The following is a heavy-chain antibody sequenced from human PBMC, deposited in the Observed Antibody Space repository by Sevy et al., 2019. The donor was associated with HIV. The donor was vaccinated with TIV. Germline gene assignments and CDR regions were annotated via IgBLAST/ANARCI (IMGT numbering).Heavy chain of an antibody. J-gene: IGHJ5*02. CDR3: AGRITIFGVVIMRWFDP. V-gene: IGHV4-34*01. CDR2: INHSGST. CDR1: GGSFSGYY. D-gene: IGHD3-3*01. Sequence: SETLSLTCAVYGGSFSGYYWSWIRQPPGKGLEWIGEINHSGSTNYNPSRKSRVTISVDTSKNQFSLKLSSVTAADTAVYYCAGRITIFGVVIMRWFDPWGQGTLVTVSS.